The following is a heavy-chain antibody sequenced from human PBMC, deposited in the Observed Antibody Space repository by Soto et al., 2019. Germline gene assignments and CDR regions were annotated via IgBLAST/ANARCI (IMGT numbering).Heavy chain of an antibody. J-gene: IGHJ4*02. CDR3: ARTRPHRLRQYYFDY. CDR1: GGSISSDYYS. CDR2: ISHSGST. V-gene: IGHV4-30-2*01. Sequence: PSETLSLTCAVAGGSISSDYYSWSWIRQPPGKGLEWIGYISHSGSTYYNPSLKSRVTISVDRSKSQFSLKLRSVTAADTAVYYCARTRPHRLRQYYFDYWGQGALVTVSS. D-gene: IGHD5-18*01.